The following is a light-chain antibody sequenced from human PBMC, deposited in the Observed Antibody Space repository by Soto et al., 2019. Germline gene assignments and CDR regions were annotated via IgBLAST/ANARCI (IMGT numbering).Light chain of an antibody. J-gene: IGKJ1*01. V-gene: IGKV3-20*01. Sequence: VFRQSPECLSLSSGEKSTHSCRASKSVSSSYLDWYQQKPGQAPRLLIYGASSMATGIPDRFSGSGSGTDFTLTISSLQPEDFATYYSKQSYSTLRTFGQGTKVAIK. CDR1: KSVSSSY. CDR2: GAS. CDR3: KQSYSTLRT.